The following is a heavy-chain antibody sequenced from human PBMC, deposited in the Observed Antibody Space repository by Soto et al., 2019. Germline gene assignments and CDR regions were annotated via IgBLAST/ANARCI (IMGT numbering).Heavy chain of an antibody. CDR1: GFTFSDYY. J-gene: IGHJ3*02. V-gene: IGHV3-15*07. CDR3: TTRRGYYDSSGPGAFDI. Sequence: GGSLRLSCAASGFTFSDYYIHWIRQAPGKGLEWVGRIKSKTDGGTTDYAAPVKGRFTISRDDSKNTLYLQMNSLKTEDTAVYYCTTRRGYYDSSGPGAFDIWGQGTMVTVSS. D-gene: IGHD3-22*01. CDR2: IKSKTDGGTT.